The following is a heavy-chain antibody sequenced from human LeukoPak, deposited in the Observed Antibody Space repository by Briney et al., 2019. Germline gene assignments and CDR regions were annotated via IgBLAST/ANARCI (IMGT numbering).Heavy chain of an antibody. Sequence: ASVKVSCKASGYTFTGYYMHWVRRAPGQGLEWMGWISAYNGNTNYAQKLQGRVTMTTDTSTSTAYMELRSLRSDDTAVYYCARVSYGDYVRFDYWGQGTLVTVSS. CDR3: ARVSYGDYVRFDY. V-gene: IGHV1-18*04. D-gene: IGHD4-17*01. CDR2: ISAYNGNT. CDR1: GYTFTGYY. J-gene: IGHJ4*02.